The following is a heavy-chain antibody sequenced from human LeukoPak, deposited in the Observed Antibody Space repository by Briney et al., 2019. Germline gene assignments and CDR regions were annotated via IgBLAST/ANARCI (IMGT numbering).Heavy chain of an antibody. CDR1: GFTFSSYA. CDR2: ISGSDEST. Sequence: GGSLRLSCAVSGFTFSSYAMSWVRQAPGKGLEWVSAISGSDESTYYVDSVKGRFTMSRDNSKNTPYLQMNSLRAEDTAVYYCATGSYRYGPYYFDYWGQGTLVTVSS. V-gene: IGHV3-23*01. J-gene: IGHJ4*02. CDR3: ATGSYRYGPYYFDY. D-gene: IGHD5-18*01.